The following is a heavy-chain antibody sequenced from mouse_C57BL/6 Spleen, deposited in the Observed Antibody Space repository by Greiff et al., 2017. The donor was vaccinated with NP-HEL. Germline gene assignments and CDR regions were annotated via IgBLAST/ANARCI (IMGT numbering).Heavy chain of an antibody. CDR3: AILYDGYFYAMDY. Sequence: VQLQQSGAELVRPGSSVKLSCKASGYTFTSYWMHWVKQRPIQGLEWIGNIDPSDSETHYNQKFKDKATLTVDKSSSTAYMQLSSLTSEDSAVYYCAILYDGYFYAMDYWGQGTSVTVAS. J-gene: IGHJ4*01. CDR2: IDPSDSET. CDR1: GYTFTSYW. V-gene: IGHV1-52*01. D-gene: IGHD2-3*01.